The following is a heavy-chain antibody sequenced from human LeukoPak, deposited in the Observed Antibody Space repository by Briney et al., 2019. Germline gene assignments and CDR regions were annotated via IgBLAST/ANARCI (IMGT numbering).Heavy chain of an antibody. D-gene: IGHD6-13*01. J-gene: IGHJ4*02. CDR1: GFTLRSYS. CDR3: ARLISIAAADH. CDR2: ISSSSSTI. Sequence: GGSLRLSCAASGFTLRSYSMNWVRQAPGKGLEWVSYISSSSSTIYYADSVKGRFTISRDNAKNSLYLQMNSLRAEDTAVYYCARLISIAAADHWGQGTLVTVSS. V-gene: IGHV3-48*01.